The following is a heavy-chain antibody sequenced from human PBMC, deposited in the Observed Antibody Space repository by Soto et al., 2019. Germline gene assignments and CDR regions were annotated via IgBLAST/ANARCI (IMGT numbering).Heavy chain of an antibody. V-gene: IGHV3-23*01. D-gene: IGHD1-26*01. CDR3: AKVGHSYYYGMDV. Sequence: GESLKISCAASGLDFSSEVMCWVRQAPGKGLEWVSSISGSGRTIYHADSMRGRFAISRDNSKNSLYLQLNNLRVDDTAVYYCAKVGHSYYYGMDVWGQGTTVTVSS. J-gene: IGHJ6*02. CDR1: GLDFSSEV. CDR2: ISGSGRTI.